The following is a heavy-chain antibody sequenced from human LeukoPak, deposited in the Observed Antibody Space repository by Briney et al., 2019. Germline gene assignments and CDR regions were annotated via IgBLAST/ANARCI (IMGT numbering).Heavy chain of an antibody. CDR2: INHSGST. J-gene: IGHJ4*02. V-gene: IGHV4-34*01. D-gene: IGHD3-9*01. CDR3: ARDRVLRYFDWTQIDY. Sequence: SETLSLTCAVYGGSFSGYYWSWIRQPPGKGLEWIGEINHSGSTNYNPSLKSRVTISVDTSKNQFSLKLSSVTAADTAVYYCARDRVLRYFDWTQIDYWGQGTLVTVSS. CDR1: GGSFSGYY.